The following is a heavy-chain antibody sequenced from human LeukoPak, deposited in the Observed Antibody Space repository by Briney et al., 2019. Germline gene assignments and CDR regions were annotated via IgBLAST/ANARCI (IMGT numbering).Heavy chain of an antibody. D-gene: IGHD5-24*01. J-gene: IGHJ4*02. CDR2: IYYSGST. CDR1: GGSISNSRYY. CDR3: ARIEGGRWLDY. V-gene: IGHV4-39*01. Sequence: SETLSLTCTVSGGSISNSRYYWGWIRQPPGKGLEWIGSIYYSGSTYYNPSLKSRVTISVDTSKNQFSLKLSSVTAADTAVYYCARIEGGRWLDYWGQGTLVTVSS.